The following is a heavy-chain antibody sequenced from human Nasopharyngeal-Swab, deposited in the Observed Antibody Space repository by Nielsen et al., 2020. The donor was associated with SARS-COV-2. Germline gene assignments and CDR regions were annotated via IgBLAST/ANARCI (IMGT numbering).Heavy chain of an antibody. CDR2: IYYSGST. D-gene: IGHD6-19*01. V-gene: IGHV4-59*01. CDR1: GASISSYY. J-gene: IGHJ4*02. CDR3: AIAVAGTGQYDY. Sequence: SETLSLTCTVSGASISSYYWSWIRQPPGKGLEWIGYIYYSGSTNYNPSLKSRVTMSVDTSKSQFSLKLSSVTAADTAVYYCAIAVAGTGQYDYWGQGTLVTVSS.